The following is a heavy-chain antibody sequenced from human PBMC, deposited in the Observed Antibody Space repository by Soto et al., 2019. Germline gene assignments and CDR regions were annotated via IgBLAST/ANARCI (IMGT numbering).Heavy chain of an antibody. J-gene: IGHJ6*02. CDR1: GYTFTSYY. CDR2: INPSTGSA. Sequence: QVQLMQSGAEVKKPGASVKVSCKASGYTFTSYYIHWVRQAPGQGLEWMEIINPSTGSASYARMFQGRVAMTRDTSTSTVYMEVSSLRSEDTAVYYCARDPNLSLTFHYYGMDVWGQGTTVTVSS. CDR3: ARDPNLSLTFHYYGMDV. V-gene: IGHV1-46*01.